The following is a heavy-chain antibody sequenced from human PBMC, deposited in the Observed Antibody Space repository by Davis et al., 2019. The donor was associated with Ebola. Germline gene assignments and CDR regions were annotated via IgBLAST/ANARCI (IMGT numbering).Heavy chain of an antibody. D-gene: IGHD6-13*01. V-gene: IGHV4-34*01. Sequence: PSETLSLTCAVYGGSFSGYYWSWIRQPPGKGLEWIGEINHSGSTNYNPSLKSRVTISVDTSKNQFSLKLSSVTAADTAVYYCAGLSAAGNYYYGMDVWGQGTTVTVSS. J-gene: IGHJ6*02. CDR2: INHSGST. CDR1: GGSFSGYY. CDR3: AGLSAAGNYYYGMDV.